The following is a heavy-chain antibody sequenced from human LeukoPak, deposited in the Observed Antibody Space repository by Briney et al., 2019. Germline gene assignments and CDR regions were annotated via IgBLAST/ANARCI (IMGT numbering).Heavy chain of an antibody. CDR3: ARAKWEPLIDY. CDR2: IYYSGST. Sequence: SETLSLTCAVSGYSISSGNWWGWIRQPPGKGLEWIGYIYYSGSTYYNPSLKSRVTMSVDTSKNQFSLKLSSVTAVDTAVYYCARAKWEPLIDYWGQGTLVTVSS. V-gene: IGHV4-28*03. J-gene: IGHJ4*02. CDR1: GYSISSGNW. D-gene: IGHD1-26*01.